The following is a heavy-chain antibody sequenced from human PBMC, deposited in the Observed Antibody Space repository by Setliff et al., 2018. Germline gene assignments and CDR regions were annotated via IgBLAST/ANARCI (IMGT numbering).Heavy chain of an antibody. CDR1: GGSISRGDYY. CDR2: IYYSGST. Sequence: SETLSLTCTVSGGSISRGDYYWSWIRQHPGKGLEWIGYIYYSGSTYYNPSLKSRVTISVDTPKNQFSLKLSSVTAADTAVYYCARGALEYQLRPFDYWGQGTLVTVSS. CDR3: ARGALEYQLRPFDY. J-gene: IGHJ4*02. V-gene: IGHV4-31*03. D-gene: IGHD2-2*01.